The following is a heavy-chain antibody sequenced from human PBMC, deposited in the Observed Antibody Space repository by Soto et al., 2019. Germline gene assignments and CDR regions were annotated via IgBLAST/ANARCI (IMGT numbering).Heavy chain of an antibody. CDR1: GFGFSSYE. CDR2: ISSSGSAI. CDR3: ASGIDY. Sequence: HPGXXLGLSGVASGFGFSSYEMTWIRQAPGKGLEWISYISSSGSAIYYADSVKGRFTISRDNAQHAVYPQMNSLRIDDTALYYCASGIDYWGQGTLVTVSS. J-gene: IGHJ4*02. V-gene: IGHV3-48*03.